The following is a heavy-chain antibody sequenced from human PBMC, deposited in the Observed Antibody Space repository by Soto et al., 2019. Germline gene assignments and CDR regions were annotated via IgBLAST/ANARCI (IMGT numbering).Heavy chain of an antibody. CDR3: ARDRGGSCYH. CDR2: ISYDESNK. D-gene: IGHD2-15*01. V-gene: IGHV3-30-3*01. J-gene: IGHJ5*02. CDR1: GFTFSSYA. Sequence: QVQLVESGGGVVQPGRSLRLSCAASGFTFSSYAMHWVRQAPGKGLEWVAVISYDESNKYYADSVKGRFTISRDNSKNTLYLQMNSLRAEDTAVYYCARDRGGSCYHWGQGTLVTVSS.